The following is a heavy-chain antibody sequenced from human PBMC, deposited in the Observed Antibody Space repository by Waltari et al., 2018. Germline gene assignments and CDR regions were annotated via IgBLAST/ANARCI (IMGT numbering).Heavy chain of an antibody. CDR3: TADVPELGAGELDY. J-gene: IGHJ4*02. CDR1: GFTFSGAW. Sequence: EVQLVESGGGLVQPGGSLRLSCAASGFTFSGAWMTWVRQIPGRGREWGGLIKRKVDGETVDYAVPLKGRFTISRDDSKSTVYLQMNSLKTEDTAVYYCTADVPELGAGELDYWGQGTLVTVSS. V-gene: IGHV3-15*01. CDR2: IKRKVDGETV. D-gene: IGHD6-19*01.